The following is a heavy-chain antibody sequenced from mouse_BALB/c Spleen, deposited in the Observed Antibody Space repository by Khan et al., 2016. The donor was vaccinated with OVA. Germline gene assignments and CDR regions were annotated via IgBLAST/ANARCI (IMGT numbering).Heavy chain of an antibody. V-gene: IGHV5-17*02. J-gene: IGHJ3*01. Sequence: EVQLVESGGGLVQPGGSRKLSCAASGFTFSSFGMHWVRQAPEKGLEWVAYISSGSSTIYYADTVKGRFTISRDNPKNTLFLQMPSRRSEDTAMYYCVVITACFAYWGQGTLVTVSA. CDR2: ISSGSSTI. CDR1: GFTFSSFG. CDR3: VVITACFAY. D-gene: IGHD2-4*01.